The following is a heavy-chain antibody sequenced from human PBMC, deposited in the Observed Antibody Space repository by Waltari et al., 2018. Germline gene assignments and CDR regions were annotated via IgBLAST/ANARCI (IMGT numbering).Heavy chain of an antibody. V-gene: IGHV3-74*01. J-gene: IGHJ6*02. CDR1: GFAFNTYW. Sequence: EVQLVESGGGLVQPGGSLRLSCSASGFAFNTYWMHWVRQAPVKGLVWVSRIKSDGSDTIYADSVKGRFTISRDNSKNTLYLQMNSLRAEDTAVYYCATLRGAAGDYGMDVWGQGTTVTVSS. CDR2: IKSDGSDT. D-gene: IGHD6-13*01. CDR3: ATLRGAAGDYGMDV.